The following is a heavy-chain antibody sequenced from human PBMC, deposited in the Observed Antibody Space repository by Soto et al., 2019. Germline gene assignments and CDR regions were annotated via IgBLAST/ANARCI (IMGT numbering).Heavy chain of an antibody. CDR1: GGSISSSNW. CDR3: ASTSDATSSWYAFDY. D-gene: IGHD6-13*01. CDR2: IYHSGST. Sequence: SETLSLTCAVSGGSISSSNWWSWVRQPPGKGLEWIGEIYHSGSTNYNPSLKSRVTISVDKSKNQFSLKLSSVTAADTAVYYCASTSDATSSWYAFDYWGQGTLVTISS. J-gene: IGHJ4*02. V-gene: IGHV4-4*02.